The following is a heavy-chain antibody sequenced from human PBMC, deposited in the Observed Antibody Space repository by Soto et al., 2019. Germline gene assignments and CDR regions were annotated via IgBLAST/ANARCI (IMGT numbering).Heavy chain of an antibody. V-gene: IGHV1-18*01. Sequence: QVQLVQSGTEVKKPGASVKVSCKASGYTLSNFGLSWVRQAPGQGLEWMGWISPSNGQTIYAQNFDGRVTMTTDTSTDTAHMELRSLITDDTAVYYCARVIIIFGVANLGSSFHYAGQPTRVTVSA. CDR3: ARVIIIFGVANLGSSFHY. D-gene: IGHD3-3*02. CDR1: GYTLSNFG. CDR2: ISPSNGQT. J-gene: IGHJ4*02.